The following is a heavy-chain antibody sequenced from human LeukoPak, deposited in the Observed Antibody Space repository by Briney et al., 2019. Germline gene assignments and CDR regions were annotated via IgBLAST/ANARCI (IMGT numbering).Heavy chain of an antibody. Sequence: GGSLRLSCAASGFTFSSYAMSWVRQAPGKGLEWVSAISGSGGSTYYADSVKGRFTISRDNSKNTLYLQMNSLRAEDTAVYYCAKLKLRIAAAGTIDYWGQGTLVTVYS. D-gene: IGHD6-13*01. CDR2: ISGSGGST. V-gene: IGHV3-23*01. CDR1: GFTFSSYA. CDR3: AKLKLRIAAAGTIDY. J-gene: IGHJ4*02.